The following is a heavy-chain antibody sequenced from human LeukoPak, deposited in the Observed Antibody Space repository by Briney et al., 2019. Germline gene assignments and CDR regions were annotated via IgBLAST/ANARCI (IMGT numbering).Heavy chain of an antibody. J-gene: IGHJ3*02. V-gene: IGHV5-51*01. CDR1: GYSFTSYW. Sequence: GESLKISCKGSGYSFTSYWIGWVRQMPGKGLEWMGIIYPGDSETRYSPSFQGQVTISADKSISTAYLQWSSLKASDTAMYYCARDGYNHDDAFDIWGQGTMVTVSS. D-gene: IGHD5-24*01. CDR2: IYPGDSET. CDR3: ARDGYNHDDAFDI.